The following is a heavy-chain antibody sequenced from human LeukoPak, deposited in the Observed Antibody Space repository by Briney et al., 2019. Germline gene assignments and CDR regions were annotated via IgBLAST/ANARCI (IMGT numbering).Heavy chain of an antibody. CDR2: MNPNSGNT. CDR1: GYTFTSYD. J-gene: IGHJ4*02. CDR3: ARAVFEKQWLVGFDY. Sequence: GASVKVSCKASGYTFTSYDINWVRQAAGQGLEWMGWMNPNSGNTGYAQKFQGRVTITRNTSISTAYMELSSLRSEDTAVYYCARAVFEKQWLVGFDYWGQGTLVTVSS. D-gene: IGHD6-19*01. V-gene: IGHV1-8*01.